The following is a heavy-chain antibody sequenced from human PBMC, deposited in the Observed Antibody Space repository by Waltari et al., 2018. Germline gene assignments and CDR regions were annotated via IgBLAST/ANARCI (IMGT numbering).Heavy chain of an antibody. CDR2: IFHSGSS. V-gene: IGHV4-61*01. CDR3: AREDSESSTFDP. D-gene: IGHD6-6*01. Sequence: QVHLQESGPGLVKPSAPLSLTCSVSGVSVTSRSYYWTWVRQPPGKGLEWIGYIFHSGSSNYNPSLKSRVTISLDSSKNQFSLRLTSVTAEDTAIYYCAREDSESSTFDPWGQGTLVTASS. CDR1: GVSVTSRSYY. J-gene: IGHJ5*02.